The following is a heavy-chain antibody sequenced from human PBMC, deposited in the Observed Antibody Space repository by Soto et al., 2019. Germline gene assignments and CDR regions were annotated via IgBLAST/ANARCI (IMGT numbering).Heavy chain of an antibody. V-gene: IGHV4-59*01. CDR2: IYYSGST. J-gene: IGHJ6*02. Sequence: QVQLQESGPGLVKPSETLSLTCTVSGGSISSYYWSWIRQPPGKGLEWIGYIYYSGSTNYNPSLKSRVTISVDTSKNQFSLNLSSVTAADTAVYYCARVLLYYYGMDVWGQGTTVTVSS. CDR1: GGSISSYY. CDR3: ARVLLYYYGMDV.